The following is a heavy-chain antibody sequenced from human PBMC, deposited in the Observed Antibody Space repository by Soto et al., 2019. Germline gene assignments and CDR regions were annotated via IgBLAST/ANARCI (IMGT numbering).Heavy chain of an antibody. CDR2: IDPSDSQT. Sequence: GESLKIACNGSGYSFAGYWITWVRQKPGKGLEWMGRIDPSDSQTYYSPSFRGHVTISATKSITTVFLQWSSLRASDTAMYYCARQIYDSDTGPNFQYYFDSWGQGTPVTVSS. J-gene: IGHJ4*02. V-gene: IGHV5-10-1*01. D-gene: IGHD3-22*01. CDR1: GYSFAGYW. CDR3: ARQIYDSDTGPNFQYYFDS.